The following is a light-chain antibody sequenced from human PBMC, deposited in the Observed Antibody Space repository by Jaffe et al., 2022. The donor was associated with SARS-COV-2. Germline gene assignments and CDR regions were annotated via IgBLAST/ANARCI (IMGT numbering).Light chain of an antibody. CDR3: QQYGSSPYT. Sequence: EIVLTQSPGTLSLSPGERATLSCRATQIVRNSDLAWYQQKPGQAPRLLIYGASSRAAGIPDRFSGSGSGTDFALTISRLEPEDFAVYYCQQYGSSPYTFGQGTNLEIK. V-gene: IGKV3-20*01. J-gene: IGKJ2*01. CDR2: GAS. CDR1: QIVRNSD.